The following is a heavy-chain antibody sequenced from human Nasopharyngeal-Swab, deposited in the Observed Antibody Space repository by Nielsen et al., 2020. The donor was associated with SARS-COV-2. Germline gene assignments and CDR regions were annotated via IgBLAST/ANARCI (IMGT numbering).Heavy chain of an antibody. CDR3: AKDYHDSSGYYQHWYFDL. CDR1: GFTFSSYA. J-gene: IGHJ2*01. Sequence: GESLKISCAASGFTFSSYAMSWVRQAPGKGLEWVSAISGSGGSTYYADSVKGRFTISRDNSKNTLYLQMNSLRAEDTAVYYCAKDYHDSSGYYQHWYFDLWGRGTLVTVSS. V-gene: IGHV3-23*01. D-gene: IGHD3-22*01. CDR2: ISGSGGST.